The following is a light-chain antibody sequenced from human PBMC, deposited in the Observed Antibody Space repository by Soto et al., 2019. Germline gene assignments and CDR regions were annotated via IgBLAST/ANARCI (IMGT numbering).Light chain of an antibody. Sequence: EIVLTQSPATLSLSPGDRATLSCGASQSVSSSYVAWYQQKAGLAPRLLIYDGSSRASGIPDRFSGSGSGTDFTLTIGRLEPEDFAVYYCQQDDNSAPLSFGGGTKVEMK. CDR1: QSVSSSY. CDR2: DGS. CDR3: QQDDNSAPLS. V-gene: IGKV3D-20*01. J-gene: IGKJ4*01.